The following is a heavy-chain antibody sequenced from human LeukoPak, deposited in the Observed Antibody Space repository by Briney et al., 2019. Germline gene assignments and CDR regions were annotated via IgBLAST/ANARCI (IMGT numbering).Heavy chain of an antibody. CDR3: ARGPLYYDFWSGYFSYNWFDP. Sequence: TSETLSLTCTVSGGSISSSSYYWSWIRQPPGKGLEWIGEINHSGSTNYNPSLKSRVTISVDTSKNQFSLKLSFVTAADTAVYYCARGPLYYDFWSGYFSYNWFDPWGQGTLVTVSS. CDR1: GGSISSSSYY. J-gene: IGHJ5*02. CDR2: INHSGST. V-gene: IGHV4-39*07. D-gene: IGHD3-3*01.